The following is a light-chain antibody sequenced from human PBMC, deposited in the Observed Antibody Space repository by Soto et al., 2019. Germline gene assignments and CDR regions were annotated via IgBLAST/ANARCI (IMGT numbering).Light chain of an antibody. Sequence: EIVLTQSPATLSLSPGERATLSCRASQSVSSYLAWYQQKPGQAPRLLIYDASNRATGIPARFSGSGSGTDFPLTISSLEPEDFAVYYCQQRSNWPLWTFGQVTKVEIK. J-gene: IGKJ1*01. V-gene: IGKV3-11*01. CDR3: QQRSNWPLWT. CDR1: QSVSSY. CDR2: DAS.